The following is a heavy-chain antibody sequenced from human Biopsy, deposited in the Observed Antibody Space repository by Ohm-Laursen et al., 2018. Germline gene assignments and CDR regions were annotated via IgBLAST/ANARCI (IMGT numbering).Heavy chain of an antibody. CDR2: ANPISGNT. CDR1: GYTFTDSY. Sequence: ASVKVSCKASGYTFTDSYMHWVRQAPGQGLEWMGWANPISGNTGYAQKFRGRVTMTGDISSSTAYLDLYSLTSEDTATYFCARAIRNQLLPDFWGQGTLVTVSS. V-gene: IGHV1-8*02. J-gene: IGHJ4*02. CDR3: ARAIRNQLLPDF. D-gene: IGHD2-2*01.